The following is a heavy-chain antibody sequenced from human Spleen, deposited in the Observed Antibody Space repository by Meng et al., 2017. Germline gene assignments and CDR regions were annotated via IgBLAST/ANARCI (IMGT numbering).Heavy chain of an antibody. D-gene: IGHD3-3*02. V-gene: IGHV1-2*06. Sequence: ASVKVSCKASGYTFTSYDINWVRQVPGQGLEWMGRINPNTGATLFAQTFQGRVTMTRDTSITTAYMELSSLTSDDTAVYYCNSILEVADYYFDYWGQGTLVTVSS. J-gene: IGHJ4*02. CDR1: GYTFTSYD. CDR2: INPNTGAT. CDR3: NSILEVADYYFDY.